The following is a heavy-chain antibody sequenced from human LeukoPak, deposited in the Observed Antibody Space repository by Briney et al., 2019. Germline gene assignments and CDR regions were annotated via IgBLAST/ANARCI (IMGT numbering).Heavy chain of an antibody. CDR3: ARDIIRGQSDFDY. D-gene: IGHD5-12*01. CDR1: GFTFGNYW. Sequence: GGSLRLSCVASGFTFGNYWMSWVRQAPGKGLEFVGNIEDDGDQKNYVDSVKGRFTISRDNVKNSLYLQMNSLRVEDTAAYYCARDIIRGQSDFDYWGQGVLVTVSS. J-gene: IGHJ4*02. CDR2: IEDDGDQK. V-gene: IGHV3-7*01.